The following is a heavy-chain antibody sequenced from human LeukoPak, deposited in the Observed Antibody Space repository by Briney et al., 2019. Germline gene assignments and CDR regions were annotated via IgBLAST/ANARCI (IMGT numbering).Heavy chain of an antibody. V-gene: IGHV3-23*01. Sequence: GGSLRLSCAASGFTFSNLAMGWVRQAPGKGLVWLSTISPRGDRTYDADSVRGRFIISRDNSKNTFYLQLNSLRAEDTAVYYCAKVFCSSPRCFVPFDYWGQGTLVSVSS. CDR1: GFTFSNLA. J-gene: IGHJ4*02. CDR3: AKVFCSSPRCFVPFDY. D-gene: IGHD2-2*01. CDR2: ISPRGDRT.